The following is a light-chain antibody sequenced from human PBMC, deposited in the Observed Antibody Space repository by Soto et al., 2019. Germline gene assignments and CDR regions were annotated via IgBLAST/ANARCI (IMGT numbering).Light chain of an antibody. CDR2: DVS. CDR1: SSDVGDDNY. J-gene: IGLJ3*02. V-gene: IGLV2-11*01. Sequence: QSVLTQPRSVSGSPGQSVTISCTGTSSDVGDDNYVSWYQQLPGQAPKLMIYDVSERPSGVPDRFSGSKSANTASLTISGLQAEDEADSYCCSYAGRYTWVFGGGTKLTVL. CDR3: CSYAGRYTWV.